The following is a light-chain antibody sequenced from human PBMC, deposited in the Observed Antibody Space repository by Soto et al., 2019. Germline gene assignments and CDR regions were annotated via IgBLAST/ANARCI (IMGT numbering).Light chain of an antibody. Sequence: EIVLTQSPATLFLSPGERATLSCRASQSVGSYLAWYQQKPGQAPRLLIYDASNSATGIPARFDGSGSGTDFTLTISSLEPEDFAVYYCQQRSNWPITFGQGTRLEIK. CDR2: DAS. CDR3: QQRSNWPIT. J-gene: IGKJ5*01. CDR1: QSVGSY. V-gene: IGKV3-11*01.